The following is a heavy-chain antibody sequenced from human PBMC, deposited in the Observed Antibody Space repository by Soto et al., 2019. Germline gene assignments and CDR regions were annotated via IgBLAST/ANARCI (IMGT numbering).Heavy chain of an antibody. J-gene: IGHJ4*02. V-gene: IGHV4-59*08. D-gene: IGHD7-27*01. CDR1: GDSISTDY. CDR2: IYYGGST. CDR3: AKNWNWGSLVH. Sequence: QVHLQESGPGLVKPSETLSLTCTVSGDSISTDYWSWIRQSPGKGLEWIGFIYYGGSTNYNPSLKSRVTISVDTPKNQFSLKLSSVTAADTAVYYCAKNWNWGSLVHWRQGTLVTVSS.